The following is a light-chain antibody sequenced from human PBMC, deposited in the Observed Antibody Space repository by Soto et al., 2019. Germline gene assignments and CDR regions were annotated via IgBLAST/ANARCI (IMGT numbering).Light chain of an antibody. Sequence: DIQMTQSPSPLSASVGDRVTITCRASKSISSWLAWYQQKPGKAPTLMIYKASSLDSGVPSRFSGSGSCTEFTLAISSVQPVDFATYYYQQYNSYWPFCQGTKVDSK. CDR3: QQYNSYWP. J-gene: IGKJ1*01. CDR1: KSISSW. CDR2: KAS. V-gene: IGKV1-5*03.